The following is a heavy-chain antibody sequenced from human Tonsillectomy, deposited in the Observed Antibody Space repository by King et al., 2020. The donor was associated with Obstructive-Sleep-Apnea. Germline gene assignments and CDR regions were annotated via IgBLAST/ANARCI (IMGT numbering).Heavy chain of an antibody. Sequence: QLVQSGAEVKKPGASVKVSCKASGYTFTSYYMHWVRQAPGQGLEWMGIINPSGGSTSYAQKFQGRVTMTRDTSTSTVYMELSSLRSEDTAVYYCARERVATTIYYYHGMDVWGHGTTVTVSS. V-gene: IGHV1-46*01. CDR3: ARERVATTIYYYHGMDV. J-gene: IGHJ6*02. CDR2: INPSGGST. CDR1: GYTFTSYY. D-gene: IGHD5-24*01.